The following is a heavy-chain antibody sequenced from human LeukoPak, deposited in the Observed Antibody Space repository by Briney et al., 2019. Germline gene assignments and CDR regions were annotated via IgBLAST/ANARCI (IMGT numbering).Heavy chain of an antibody. D-gene: IGHD5-18*01. V-gene: IGHV1-69*06. CDR1: GGTFSNYA. CDR3: ARGSSDDTAMTTPFAY. CDR2: ITPIFGTA. J-gene: IGHJ4*02. Sequence: ASVKVSCKASGGTFSNYAINWVRQAPGLGLEWMGGITPIFGTANYQQKFQGRVTITADTSTNTAYMALSRLTSEDTATYYCARGSSDDTAMTTPFAYWGQGTLVVVSS.